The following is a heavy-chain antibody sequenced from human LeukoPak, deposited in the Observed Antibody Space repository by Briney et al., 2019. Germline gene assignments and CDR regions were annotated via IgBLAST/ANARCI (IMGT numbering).Heavy chain of an antibody. D-gene: IGHD5-18*01. J-gene: IGHJ6*02. Sequence: ASVKVSCKASGYTFTSYAMNWVRQAPGQGLEWMGWINTNTGNPTYAQGFTGRFVFSLDTSVSTAYLQISSLKAGDTAVYYCASGEHRGYSYGQDYYYYGMDVWGQGTTVTVSS. CDR2: INTNTGNP. CDR1: GYTFTSYA. V-gene: IGHV7-4-1*02. CDR3: ASGEHRGYSYGQDYYYYGMDV.